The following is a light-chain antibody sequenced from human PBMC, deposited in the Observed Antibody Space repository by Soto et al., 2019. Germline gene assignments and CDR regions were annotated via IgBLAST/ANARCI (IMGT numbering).Light chain of an antibody. J-gene: IGLJ3*02. CDR3: NSYINTTIPV. CDR2: EDS. Sequence: QSVLTQPPSASGSPGQSVTISCTGTKSDIGVYDFVSWYQHHPARGPKLLIYEDSNRPSGISNRFSGSRSGNTASLTISGLKTEDEADYYCNSYINTTIPVFGGGTKVTVL. CDR1: KSDIGVYDF. V-gene: IGLV2-14*01.